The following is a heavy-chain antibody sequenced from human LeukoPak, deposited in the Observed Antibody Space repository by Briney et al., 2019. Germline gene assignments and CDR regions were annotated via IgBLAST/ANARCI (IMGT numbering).Heavy chain of an antibody. D-gene: IGHD3-22*01. CDR3: ARHYYDSSGFVPDHFDY. CDR2: IYYSGST. Sequence: GSLRLSCAASGFTFSSYGMHWIRQPPGKGLEWIGSIYYSGSTYYNPPLKSRVTISVDTSKNQFSLKLSSVTAADTAVYYCARHYYDSSGFVPDHFDYWGQGTLVTVSS. V-gene: IGHV4-39*01. J-gene: IGHJ4*02. CDR1: GFTFSSYG.